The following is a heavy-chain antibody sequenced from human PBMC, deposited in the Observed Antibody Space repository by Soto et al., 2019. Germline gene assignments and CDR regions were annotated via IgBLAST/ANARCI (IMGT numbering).Heavy chain of an antibody. CDR2: IYSGGST. Sequence: EVQLVETGGGLIQPGGSLRLSCAASGFTVSSNYMSWVRQAPGKGLEWVSVIYSGGSTYYADSVKGRFTISRDNSKNTLYLKMNSLRAEDTAVYYCARGRVLRYFDWLLGFDYWGQGTLVTVSS. CDR3: ARGRVLRYFDWLLGFDY. D-gene: IGHD3-9*01. V-gene: IGHV3-53*02. CDR1: GFTVSSNY. J-gene: IGHJ4*02.